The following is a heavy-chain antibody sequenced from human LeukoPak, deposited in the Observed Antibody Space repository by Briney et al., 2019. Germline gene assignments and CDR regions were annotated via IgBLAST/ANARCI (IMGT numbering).Heavy chain of an antibody. CDR3: ARAPPDDAFDI. CDR1: GGTFSSYA. CDR2: IIPIFGTA. Sequence: SVKVSCKASGGTFSSYAIGWVRQAPGQGLKWMGGIIPIFGTANYAQKFQGRVTITTDESTNTAYMELSSLRSEDTAVYYCARAPPDDAFDIWGQGTMVTVSS. V-gene: IGHV1-69*05. J-gene: IGHJ3*02.